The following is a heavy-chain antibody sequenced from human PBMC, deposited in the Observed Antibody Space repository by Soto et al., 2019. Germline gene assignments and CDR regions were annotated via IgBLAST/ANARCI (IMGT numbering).Heavy chain of an antibody. CDR3: AKDEPAGGRYFDWDLLGY. D-gene: IGHD3-9*01. J-gene: IGHJ4*02. CDR1: GFTFSSYA. CDR2: ISGSGGST. Sequence: EVQLLESGGGLVQPGGSLRLSCAASGFTFSSYAMSWVRQAPGKGLEWVSAISGSGGSTYYADSVKGRFTISRDNSKNTLYLQMNSLKAEDTAVYYCAKDEPAGGRYFDWDLLGYWGQGTLVTVSS. V-gene: IGHV3-23*01.